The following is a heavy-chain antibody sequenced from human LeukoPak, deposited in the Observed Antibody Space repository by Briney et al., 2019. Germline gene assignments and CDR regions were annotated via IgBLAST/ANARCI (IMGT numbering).Heavy chain of an antibody. V-gene: IGHV4-59*08. CDR3: ARLRVATNQNLFDY. CDR2: IYYSGST. D-gene: IGHD5-24*01. J-gene: IGHJ4*02. CDR1: GGSISSYY. Sequence: SATLSLTCTVSGGSISSYYWTWIRQPPGKGLEWIGYIYYSGSTNYNPSLKSRVTISVDTSKNQFSLKLSSVTAADTAVYYCARLRVATNQNLFDYWGQGTLVTVSS.